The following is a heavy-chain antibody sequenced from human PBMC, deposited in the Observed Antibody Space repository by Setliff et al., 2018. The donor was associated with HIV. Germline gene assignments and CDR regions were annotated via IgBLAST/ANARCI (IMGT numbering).Heavy chain of an antibody. CDR2: IYYSGRT. CDR3: ARLGLGIGYYYYYYMDV. Sequence: LSLTCTVSGGPIGSYYWNWIRQPPGKGLEWIGYIYYSGRTNYNPSLKSRVTMSVDTSKNQFSLNLSSVTAADTAVYYCARLGLGIGYYYYYYMDVWGKGTTVTVSS. J-gene: IGHJ6*03. D-gene: IGHD7-27*01. CDR1: GGPIGSYY. V-gene: IGHV4-59*01.